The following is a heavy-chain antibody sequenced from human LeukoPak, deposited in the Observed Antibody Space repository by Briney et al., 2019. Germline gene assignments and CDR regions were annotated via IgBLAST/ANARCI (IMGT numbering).Heavy chain of an antibody. V-gene: IGHV3-30*18. CDR1: GFTFSKDG. CDR2: ISYDGGEQ. CDR3: AKPRTFCDIVTVSFQQ. J-gene: IGHJ1*01. Sequence: GGSLRLSCAASGFTFSKDGMHGGRQAPGRGLEWVAVISYDGGEQHYGDSVKGRFSISRDDSTSTIYPQMNTLTVEDTALYYCAKPRTFCDIVTVSFQQWGPGTSVSVSS. D-gene: IGHD3-22*01.